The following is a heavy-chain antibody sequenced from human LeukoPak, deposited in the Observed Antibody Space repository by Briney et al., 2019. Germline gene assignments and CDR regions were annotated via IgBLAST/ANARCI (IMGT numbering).Heavy chain of an antibody. CDR1: GGSISSGGYY. CDR3: ARVPPLGDIWTGPDAFDI. CDR2: IYYSGST. J-gene: IGHJ3*02. D-gene: IGHD3-9*01. V-gene: IGHV4-31*03. Sequence: SQTLSLTCTVSGGSISSGGYYWSWIRQHPGKGLEWIGYIYYSGSTYYNPSLKSRVTISVDTSKNQFSLKLSSVTAADTAVYYCARVPPLGDIWTGPDAFDIWGQGTMVTVSS.